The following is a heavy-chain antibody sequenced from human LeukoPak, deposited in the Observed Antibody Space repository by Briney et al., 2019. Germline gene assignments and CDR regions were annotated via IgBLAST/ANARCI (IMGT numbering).Heavy chain of an antibody. D-gene: IGHD3-22*01. J-gene: IGHJ4*02. V-gene: IGHV3-23*01. CDR2: ISGSGGST. CDR1: GFTFGSYA. CDR3: AKQRGGYYSFDY. Sequence: GGSLGLSCAASGFTFGSYAMSWVRQAPGKGLEWVSAISGSGGSTYYADSVKGRFTISRDNSKNTLYLQMNSLRAEDTAVYYCAKQRGGYYSFDYWGRGTLVTVSS.